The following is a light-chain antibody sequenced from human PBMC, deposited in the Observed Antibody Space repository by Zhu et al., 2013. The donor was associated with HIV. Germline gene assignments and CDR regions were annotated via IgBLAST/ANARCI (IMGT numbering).Light chain of an antibody. J-gene: IGKJ5*01. V-gene: IGKV1-33*01. CDR1: QSISTW. Sequence: DIQMTQSPSTLSASVGDRVIITCRASQSISTWLAWYQQKPGRAPKILIYDASNLEAGVPSRFSGSGSGTHFTFTISSLQPDDFATYYCQQYDYLPPVTFGQGTRLEI. CDR3: QQYDYLPPVT. CDR2: DAS.